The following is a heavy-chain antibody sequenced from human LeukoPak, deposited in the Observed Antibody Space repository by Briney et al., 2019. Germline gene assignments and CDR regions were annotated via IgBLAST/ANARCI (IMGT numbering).Heavy chain of an antibody. J-gene: IGHJ4*02. CDR2: IRYDGSNK. CDR1: GFTFSSYG. CDR3: ANPKGYYDSSALIGGY. V-gene: IGHV3-30*02. D-gene: IGHD3-22*01. Sequence: GGSLRLSCAASGFTFSSYGMHWVRQAPGRGLEWVAFIRYDGSNKYYADSVKGRFTISRDNSKNTLYLQMNSLRAEDTAVYYCANPKGYYDSSALIGGYWGQGTLVTVSS.